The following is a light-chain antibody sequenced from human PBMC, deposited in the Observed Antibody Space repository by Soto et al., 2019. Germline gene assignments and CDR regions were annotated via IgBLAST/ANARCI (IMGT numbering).Light chain of an antibody. CDR2: DVD. CDR1: SSDVGGYNY. CDR3: SSYAGSYPFV. Sequence: QSVLTQPRSVSGSRGQSVTISCTGTSSDVGGYNYVSWYQHHPGKAPKLMIYDVDKRPSGVPGRFSGSKSGNTASLTISGLQAEDEADYYCSSYAGSYPFVFGTGTKVTVL. V-gene: IGLV2-11*01. J-gene: IGLJ1*01.